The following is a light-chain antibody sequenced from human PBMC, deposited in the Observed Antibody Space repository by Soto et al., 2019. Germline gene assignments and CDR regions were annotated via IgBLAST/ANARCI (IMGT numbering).Light chain of an antibody. Sequence: ENMLTQSPDTLSLSPGERATLSCRASQTVSSYLAWYQQKPGQAPRLLIYGASTRATGIPARFSGSGSGTEFTLTISSLQSVDFAVYYCQQYDNWPLTSGGGTKVDIK. J-gene: IGKJ4*01. CDR3: QQYDNWPLT. CDR1: QTVSSY. V-gene: IGKV3-15*01. CDR2: GAS.